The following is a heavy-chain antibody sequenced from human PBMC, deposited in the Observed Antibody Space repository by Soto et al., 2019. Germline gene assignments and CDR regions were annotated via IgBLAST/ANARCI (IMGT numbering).Heavy chain of an antibody. D-gene: IGHD4-17*01. Sequence: GASVKVSCKASGYTFTSYGISWVRQAPGQGLEWMGWISAYNGNTNYAQKLQGRVTMTTDTSTSTAYMELRSLRSDDTAVYYCARNVEGDYGDYRCDYWGQGTLVTVSS. CDR1: GYTFTSYG. J-gene: IGHJ4*02. CDR2: ISAYNGNT. CDR3: ARNVEGDYGDYRCDY. V-gene: IGHV1-18*04.